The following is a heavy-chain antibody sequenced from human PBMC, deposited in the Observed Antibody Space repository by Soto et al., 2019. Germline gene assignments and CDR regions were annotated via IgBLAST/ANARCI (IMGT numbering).Heavy chain of an antibody. J-gene: IGHJ5*02. D-gene: IGHD2-2*01. CDR1: GGSISSGDYY. CDR3: ASVVRFCSSPSCRGRNWFDP. Sequence: QVQLQESGPGLVEPSQTLSLTCSVSGGSISSGDYYWSWIRQPPGKGLEWIGYMFYVGATYYNPSLKKRVTISVDTSKNQFSLKLSAVTAADTAGYHCASVVRFCSSPSCRGRNWFDPWGQGTLVTVTS. CDR2: MFYVGAT. V-gene: IGHV4-30-4*01.